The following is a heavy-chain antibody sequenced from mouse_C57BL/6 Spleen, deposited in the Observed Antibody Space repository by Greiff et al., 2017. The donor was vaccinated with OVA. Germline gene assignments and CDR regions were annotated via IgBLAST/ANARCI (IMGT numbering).Heavy chain of an antibody. CDR1: GFTFSSYA. Sequence: DVMLVESGGGLVKPGGSLKLSCAASGFTFSSYAMSWVRQTPEKRLEWVATISDGGSYTYYPDNVKGRFTISRDNAKNNLYLQMSHLKSEDTAMYYCARDASNWDAGFDYWGQGTTLTVSS. CDR3: ARDASNWDAGFDY. D-gene: IGHD4-1*02. CDR2: ISDGGSYT. J-gene: IGHJ2*01. V-gene: IGHV5-4*01.